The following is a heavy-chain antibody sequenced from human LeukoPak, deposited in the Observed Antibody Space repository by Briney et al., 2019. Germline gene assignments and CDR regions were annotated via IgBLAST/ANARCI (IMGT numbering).Heavy chain of an antibody. D-gene: IGHD6-19*01. CDR2: ISGSGGST. J-gene: IGHJ4*02. CDR1: GFTFSSYA. Sequence: PGGSLRLSCAASGFTFSSYAMSWVRQAPGKGLEWASAISGSGGSTYYADSVKGRFTISRDNSKNTLYLQMNSLRAEDTAVYYCAKEPVTRIAVAGYFDYWGQGTLVTVSS. CDR3: AKEPVTRIAVAGYFDY. V-gene: IGHV3-23*01.